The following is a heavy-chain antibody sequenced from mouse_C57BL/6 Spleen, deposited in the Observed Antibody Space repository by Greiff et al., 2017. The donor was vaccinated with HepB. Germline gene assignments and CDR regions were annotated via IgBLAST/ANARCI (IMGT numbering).Heavy chain of an antibody. CDR2: INPSSGYT. J-gene: IGHJ4*01. CDR3: ARSSDYYGSPYAMDY. V-gene: IGHV1-7*01. Sequence: QVQLQQSGAELAKPGASVKLSCKASGYTFTSYWMHWVKQRPGQGLEWIGYINPSSGYTKYNQKFKDKATLTADKSSRTAYMQLSSLTYEDSAVYYCARSSDYYGSPYAMDYWGQGTSVTVSS. D-gene: IGHD1-1*01. CDR1: GYTFTSYW.